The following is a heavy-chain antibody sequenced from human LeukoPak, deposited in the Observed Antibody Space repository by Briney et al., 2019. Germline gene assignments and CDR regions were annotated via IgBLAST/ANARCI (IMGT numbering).Heavy chain of an antibody. CDR3: AAASDGAIGYYYY. CDR2: IYSGGST. CDR1: GFTVNHNY. D-gene: IGHD3-22*01. Sequence: GGSLRLSCAVSGFTVNHNYMSWVRRAPGKGLEWDSVIYSGGSTYYTDAVKGRFTISRHDSENTLYLQMNSLRVEDTAVYYCAAASDGAIGYYYYWGQGTLVTVSS. V-gene: IGHV3-53*04. J-gene: IGHJ4*02.